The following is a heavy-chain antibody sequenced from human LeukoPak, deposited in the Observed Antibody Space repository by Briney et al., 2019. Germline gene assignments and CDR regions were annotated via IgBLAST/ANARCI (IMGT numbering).Heavy chain of an antibody. Sequence: PSETLSLTCTVSGDSVSSGSHYWSWIRQPPGKGRECIGYISNSGSTNYNPSLKSRVTISVDTSKNQLSLNLNSVTAADTAVYYCARSYYDFWSGSYYYYMDVWGKGTTVTVSS. CDR1: GDSVSSGSHY. D-gene: IGHD3-3*01. CDR3: ARSYYDFWSGSYYYYMDV. J-gene: IGHJ6*03. CDR2: ISNSGST. V-gene: IGHV4-61*01.